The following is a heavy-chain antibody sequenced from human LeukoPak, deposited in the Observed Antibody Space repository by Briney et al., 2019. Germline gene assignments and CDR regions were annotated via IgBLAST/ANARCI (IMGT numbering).Heavy chain of an antibody. Sequence: GGSLRLSCAASGFTFSSYAMSWVRQAPGKGLEWVSAIRDSGGSTNYADSVQGRFTISRDNSKNTLYLQMNNLRAEDTAVYYCAKFGLYYYGSGSYFDYWGQGTLVTVSS. CDR2: IRDSGGST. D-gene: IGHD3-10*01. J-gene: IGHJ4*02. CDR1: GFTFSSYA. V-gene: IGHV3-23*01. CDR3: AKFGLYYYGSGSYFDY.